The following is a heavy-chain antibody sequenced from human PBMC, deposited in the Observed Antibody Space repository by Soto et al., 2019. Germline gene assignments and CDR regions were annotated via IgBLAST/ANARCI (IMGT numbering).Heavy chain of an antibody. Sequence: SETLSLTCAVSGGSISSSNWWSWVRQPPGKGLEWIGEIYHSGSTSYNPSLKGRVTISVDKSKNQFSLKLSSVTAADTAVYYCARYKMVQLERAANAFDIWGQGTMVTVSS. CDR3: ARYKMVQLERAANAFDI. J-gene: IGHJ3*02. CDR2: IYHSGST. D-gene: IGHD1-1*01. V-gene: IGHV4-4*02. CDR1: GGSISSSNW.